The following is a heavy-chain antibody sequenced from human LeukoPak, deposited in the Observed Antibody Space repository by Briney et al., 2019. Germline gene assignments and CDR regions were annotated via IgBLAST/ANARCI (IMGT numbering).Heavy chain of an antibody. Sequence: ASVKVSCKASGYTFTSYDINWVRHATGQGLEWMGWMNPNSGNTGYAQKFQGRATMTRNTTINTAHMVLSSLRSEDPAVYYCAREDSSGWSRPYYYYYYGMDVWGQGTTVTVSS. V-gene: IGHV1-8*01. J-gene: IGHJ6*02. CDR3: AREDSSGWSRPYYYYYYGMDV. CDR1: GYTFTSYD. D-gene: IGHD6-19*01. CDR2: MNPNSGNT.